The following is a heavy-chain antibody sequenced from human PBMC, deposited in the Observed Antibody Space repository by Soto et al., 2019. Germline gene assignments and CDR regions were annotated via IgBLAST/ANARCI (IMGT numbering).Heavy chain of an antibody. J-gene: IGHJ6*02. Sequence: ASVKVSCKASGYTFTSYGISWVRQAPGQGLEWMGWISAYNGNTNYAQKRQGRVTMTTDTSTSTAYMELRSRRSDDTAVYYCARDSRHWTTVTTYHHGQYYYYYGMDVWGQGTTVTVSS. CDR2: ISAYNGNT. D-gene: IGHD4-17*01. CDR1: GYTFTSYG. V-gene: IGHV1-18*01. CDR3: ARDSRHWTTVTTYHHGQYYYYYGMDV.